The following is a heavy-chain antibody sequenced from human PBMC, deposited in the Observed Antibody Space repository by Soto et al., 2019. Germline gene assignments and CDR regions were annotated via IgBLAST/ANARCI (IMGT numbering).Heavy chain of an antibody. V-gene: IGHV4-31*03. Sequence: SETLSLTCTVSGGSISSGGYYWSWIRQHPGKGLEWIGYIYYSGSTYYNPSLKSRVTISVDTSKNQFSLKLSSVTAADTAVYYCARESGSVYYGSGSQAYYYYMDVWGKGTTVTVSS. CDR1: GGSISSGGYY. CDR3: ARESGSVYYGSGSQAYYYYMDV. J-gene: IGHJ6*03. CDR2: IYYSGST. D-gene: IGHD3-10*01.